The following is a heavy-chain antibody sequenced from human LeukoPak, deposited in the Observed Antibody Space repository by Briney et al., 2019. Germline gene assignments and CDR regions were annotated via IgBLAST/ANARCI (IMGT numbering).Heavy chain of an antibody. V-gene: IGHV4-59*01. CDR2: VYYSGST. CDR3: ARGGEGYPLPHYFDY. D-gene: IGHD5-18*01. Sequence: SETLSLTCTVSNDSINNYYWNWIRQPPGKGLEWIGYVYYSGSTNYSPSFKSRVTISMDTSKNQFSLRLSSVTAADTAVYYCARGGEGYPLPHYFDYWGQGTLVTVSS. CDR1: NDSINNYY. J-gene: IGHJ4*02.